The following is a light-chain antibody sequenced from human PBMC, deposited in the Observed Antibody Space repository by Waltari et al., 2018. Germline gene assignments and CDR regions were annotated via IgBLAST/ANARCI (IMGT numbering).Light chain of an antibody. CDR3: QQYDNLYT. CDR1: QEISNY. J-gene: IGKJ2*01. V-gene: IGKV1-33*01. Sequence: DIQMTQSPSSLSASVGDRVTITCQASQEISNYLNWYQQKPGKAPKLLIYDASNLETGVPSRFSGSGSGTDFTFTISSLQPEDIATYYCQQYDNLYTFGQGTKLEIK. CDR2: DAS.